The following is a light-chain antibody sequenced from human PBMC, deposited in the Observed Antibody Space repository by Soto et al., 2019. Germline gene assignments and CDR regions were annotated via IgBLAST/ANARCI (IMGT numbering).Light chain of an antibody. J-gene: IGKJ2*01. CDR1: QSVSSSY. V-gene: IGKV3-20*01. CDR2: VAS. Sequence: ENVLTQSPGTLSLSPGERATLSCRASQSVSSSYLAWYQQKPGQAPRLLIYVASTRATGIPDRFSGSGSGTDFTLTISRLAPEDFAVYYCQQYGSSPFTFGQGTNLEIK. CDR3: QQYGSSPFT.